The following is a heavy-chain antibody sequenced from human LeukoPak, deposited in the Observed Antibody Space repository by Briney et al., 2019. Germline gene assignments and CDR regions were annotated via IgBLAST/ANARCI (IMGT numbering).Heavy chain of an antibody. V-gene: IGHV3-7*01. CDR2: IKPDGGEK. CDR3: ARGGSYPEY. Sequence: PGGSLRLSCAASGFTFSTYWTSWVRQAPGKGLEWVANIKPDGGEKYYVDSVEGRFTISRDNAKNSLYLQMNSLRVEDTAMYYCARGGSYPEYWGQGALVTVSS. D-gene: IGHD3-16*01. CDR1: GFTFSTYW. J-gene: IGHJ4*02.